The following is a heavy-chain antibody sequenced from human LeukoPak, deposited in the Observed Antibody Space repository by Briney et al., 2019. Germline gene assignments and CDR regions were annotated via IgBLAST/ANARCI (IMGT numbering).Heavy chain of an antibody. Sequence: ASVKVSCKASGHTFTSYGISWVRQAPGQGLEWMGWISAYNGNTNYAQKLQGRVTMTTDTSTSTAYMELRSLRSDDTAVYYCARVSSQAYCSGGSCYEDNYWGQGTLVTVSS. V-gene: IGHV1-18*01. CDR2: ISAYNGNT. CDR1: GHTFTSYG. D-gene: IGHD2-15*01. J-gene: IGHJ4*02. CDR3: ARVSSQAYCSGGSCYEDNY.